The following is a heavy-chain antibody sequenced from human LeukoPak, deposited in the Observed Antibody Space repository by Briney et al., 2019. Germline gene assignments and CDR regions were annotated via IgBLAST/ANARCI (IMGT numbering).Heavy chain of an antibody. CDR1: GGSISSYY. J-gene: IGHJ4*02. V-gene: IGHV4-59*01. D-gene: IGHD4-17*01. CDR2: IYYSGST. Sequence: PSETLSLTCTVSGGSISSYYWSWIRQPPGKGLEWIGCIYYSGSTNYNPSLQSRVTISVDTSKNQLSLKLSSVTAADTAVYYCARADSGDGSIDYWGQGTLVTASS. CDR3: ARADSGDGSIDY.